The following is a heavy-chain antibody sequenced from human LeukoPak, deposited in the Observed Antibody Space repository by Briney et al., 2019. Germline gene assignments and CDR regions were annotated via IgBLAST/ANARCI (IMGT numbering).Heavy chain of an antibody. CDR2: IYYSGSTNSGST. J-gene: IGHJ4*02. CDR1: GGYISSYY. CDR3: AREGYYGSGSYYDY. Sequence: SETLSLTCTVSGGYISSYYWSWIRQPPGKGLEWIGYIYYSGSTNSGSTNYNPSLKSRVTISVDTSKNQFSLKLSSVTAADTAVYYCAREGYYGSGSYYDYWGQGTLVTVSS. V-gene: IGHV4-59*01. D-gene: IGHD3-10*01.